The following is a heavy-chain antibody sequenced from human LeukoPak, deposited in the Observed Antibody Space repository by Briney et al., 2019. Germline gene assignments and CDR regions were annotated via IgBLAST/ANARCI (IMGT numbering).Heavy chain of an antibody. D-gene: IGHD2-15*01. CDR2: ICFDGSNK. V-gene: IGHV3-33*01. CDR3: ARDVKSCSGGTCYGADY. CDR1: GFTFSSYG. Sequence: GGSLRLSCAASGFTFSSYGMHWVRQAPGKGLEWVALICFDGSNKYYSDSVKGRFTIFRDNSKNTLYLQMNTLRAEDTAVYYCARDVKSCSGGTCYGADYWGQGTLVTVSS. J-gene: IGHJ4*02.